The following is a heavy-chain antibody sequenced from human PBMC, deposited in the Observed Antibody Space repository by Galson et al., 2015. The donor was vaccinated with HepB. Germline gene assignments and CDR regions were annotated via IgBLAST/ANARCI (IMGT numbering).Heavy chain of an antibody. Sequence: SLRLSCAASGFTFSSYAMNWVRQAPGKGLEWVSSISDSGGSTYYADSVKGRFIISRDNSKSTLYLQMSSLRADDTAVYYCAKGRGSSGWFLYDYWGQGTLVTVSS. D-gene: IGHD6-19*01. CDR1: GFTFSSYA. CDR3: AKGRGSSGWFLYDY. J-gene: IGHJ4*02. V-gene: IGHV3-23*01. CDR2: ISDSGGST.